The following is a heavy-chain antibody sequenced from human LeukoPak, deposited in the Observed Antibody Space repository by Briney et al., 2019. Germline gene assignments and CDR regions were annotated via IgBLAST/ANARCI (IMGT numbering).Heavy chain of an antibody. V-gene: IGHV3-23*01. CDR2: ISGSGGST. D-gene: IGHD3-22*01. CDR1: GFTFSSYA. Sequence: GGSLRLSCAASGFTFSSYAMSWLRRAPGKGLEWVSAISGSGGSTYYADSVKGRFTISRDNSKNTLYLQMNSLRAEDTAVYYCAKDITMIRGSAFDIWGQGTMVTVSS. CDR3: AKDITMIRGSAFDI. J-gene: IGHJ3*02.